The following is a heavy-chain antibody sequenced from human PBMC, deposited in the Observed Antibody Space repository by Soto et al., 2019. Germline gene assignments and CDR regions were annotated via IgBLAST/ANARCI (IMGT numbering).Heavy chain of an antibody. J-gene: IGHJ6*02. D-gene: IGHD2-21*02. Sequence: QVHLVQSGAEVKKPGASVNVSCKASGYTFTNFGLNWVRQAPGQGLEWMAWISAYNGKTDYAQKVQGRVTVTTDTSTATAYVEMSSLTSDDTAVYYCARQPGVVGTADLYGMDVWGQGTTVTVSS. CDR3: ARQPGVVGTADLYGMDV. V-gene: IGHV1-18*01. CDR1: GYTFTNFG. CDR2: ISAYNGKT.